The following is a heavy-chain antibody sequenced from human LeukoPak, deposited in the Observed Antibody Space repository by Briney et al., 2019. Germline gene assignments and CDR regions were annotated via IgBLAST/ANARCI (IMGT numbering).Heavy chain of an antibody. J-gene: IGHJ4*02. CDR2: INGGGNT. V-gene: IGHV3-21*06. CDR3: ARDPAEADC. CDR1: GVTFSSYA. Sequence: KTGGSLRLSCVVSGVTFSSYAMHWVRQAPGKGLEWVSSINGGGNTFYADSVKGRFAISRDNAKNSLYLQMNGLRAEDTAVYYCARDPAEADCWGQGTLVTVSS.